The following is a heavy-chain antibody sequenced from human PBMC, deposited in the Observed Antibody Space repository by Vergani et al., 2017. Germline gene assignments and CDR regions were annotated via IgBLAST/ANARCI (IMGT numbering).Heavy chain of an antibody. CDR1: GGSISSYY. CDR3: ARVIQYRGNNWFDP. CDR2: IYTSGST. D-gene: IGHD4-11*01. J-gene: IGHJ5*02. Sequence: QVQLQESGPGLVKPSETLSLTCTVSGGSISSYYWSWIPQPPGKGLEWIGYIYTSGSTNYNPSLKRRVTISVDTSKNQFSLKLSSVTAADTAVYYCARVIQYRGNNWFDPWGQGTLVTVSS. V-gene: IGHV4-4*09.